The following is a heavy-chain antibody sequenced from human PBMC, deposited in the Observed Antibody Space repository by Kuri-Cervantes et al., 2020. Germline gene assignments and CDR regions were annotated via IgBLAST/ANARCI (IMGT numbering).Heavy chain of an antibody. CDR3: ARGGWRAGTRGVAAFDI. Sequence: LSLTCAASGFTFSSYWMSWVRQAPGKGLEWVANIKQDGSEKYYVDSVKGRFTISRDNAKNSLYLQMNSLRAEDTAVYYCARGGWRAGTRGVAAFDIWGQGTMVTVSS. V-gene: IGHV3-7*01. CDR1: GFTFSSYW. CDR2: IKQDGSEK. D-gene: IGHD6-13*01. J-gene: IGHJ3*02.